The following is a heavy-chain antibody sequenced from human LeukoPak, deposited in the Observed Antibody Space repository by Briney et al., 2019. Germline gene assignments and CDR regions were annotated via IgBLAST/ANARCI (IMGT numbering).Heavy chain of an antibody. Sequence: GESLEISCKVSGYDFTNYWIGWVRQVPGKGLEWMGIINPGDSKTRYSPSFQAQVTISADKSITTAYLQWSSLKASDTAIYYCARYLGRDGYNVDYWGQGTLVTVSS. D-gene: IGHD5-24*01. V-gene: IGHV5-51*01. CDR1: GYDFTNYW. CDR3: ARYLGRDGYNVDY. J-gene: IGHJ4*02. CDR2: INPGDSKT.